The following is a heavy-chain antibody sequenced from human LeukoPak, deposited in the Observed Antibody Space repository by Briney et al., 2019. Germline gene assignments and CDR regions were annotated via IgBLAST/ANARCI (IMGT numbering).Heavy chain of an antibody. J-gene: IGHJ5*02. Sequence: PGGSLRLSCAASGFTFSSYWIHWVRQAPGKGLVWVSRINSDGSSTSYADSVKGRFTISRDNAKNTLYLQMNSLRAEDTAVYYCARGWDSSSRRKNWFDPWGQGTLVTVSS. D-gene: IGHD6-13*01. V-gene: IGHV3-74*01. CDR2: INSDGSST. CDR1: GFTFSSYW. CDR3: ARGWDSSSRRKNWFDP.